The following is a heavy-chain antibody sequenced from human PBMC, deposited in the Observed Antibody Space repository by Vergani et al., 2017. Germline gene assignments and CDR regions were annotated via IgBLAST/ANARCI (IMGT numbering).Heavy chain of an antibody. CDR1: GFTFDDYG. D-gene: IGHD1-1*01. J-gene: IGHJ3*02. CDR2: IHWNGGST. CDR3: ASLQTWKNAFDI. V-gene: IGHV3-20*04. Sequence: EVQLVESGGGVVRPGGSLGLSCAASGFTFDDYGMSWVRQPPGKGLEWVSGIHWNGGSTSYADSVKGRFTISRDNAKNSLYLQMNSLRAEDTALYYCASLQTWKNAFDIWGQGTMVTVSS.